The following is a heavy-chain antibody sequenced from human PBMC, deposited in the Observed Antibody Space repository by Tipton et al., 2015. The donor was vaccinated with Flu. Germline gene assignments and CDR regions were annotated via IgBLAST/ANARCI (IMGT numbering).Heavy chain of an antibody. CDR1: GGSFSGYN. CDR3: ARVVAVPYYYYYYMDV. V-gene: IGHV4-34*01. J-gene: IGHJ6*03. CDR2: INHSGGT. D-gene: IGHD6-19*01. Sequence: TLSLTCAVFGGSFSGYNWSWIRQAPGKGLEWIGEINHSGGTNYNPSLKSRVIISLDLSKNHFSLKLSSVTAADTAVYYCARVVAVPYYYYYYMDVWGKGTTVTVSS.